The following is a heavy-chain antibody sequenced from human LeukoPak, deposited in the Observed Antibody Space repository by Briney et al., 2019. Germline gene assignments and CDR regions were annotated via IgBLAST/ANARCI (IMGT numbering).Heavy chain of an antibody. D-gene: IGHD2-15*01. CDR2: ISGSGGTT. Sequence: GGSLRLSCGASGFTFGNYGMSWVRQAPGKGLEWVSRISGSGGTTYYADSVKGRFTISRDNSKNTLYLQMNSLRAEDTAIYYCAKDTAYCSSSTCYQPFDHWGQGTLVTVSS. J-gene: IGHJ4*02. CDR3: AKDTAYCSSSTCYQPFDH. V-gene: IGHV3-23*01. CDR1: GFTFGNYG.